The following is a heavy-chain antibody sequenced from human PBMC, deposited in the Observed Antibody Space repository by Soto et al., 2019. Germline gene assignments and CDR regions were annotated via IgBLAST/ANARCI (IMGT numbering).Heavy chain of an antibody. Sequence: QVQLQESGPGLVKPSQTLSLTCTVSGGSISSGGYYWSWIRQHPGKGLEWIGYIDYSGSTYYNPSLKGRVTISVDTSKNQFSLKLSSVTAAATAVYYCAREIPARRQLVTLIDYWGQGTLVTVSS. CDR2: IDYSGST. CDR1: GGSISSGGYY. V-gene: IGHV4-31*03. CDR3: AREIPARRQLVTLIDY. D-gene: IGHD6-13*01. J-gene: IGHJ4*02.